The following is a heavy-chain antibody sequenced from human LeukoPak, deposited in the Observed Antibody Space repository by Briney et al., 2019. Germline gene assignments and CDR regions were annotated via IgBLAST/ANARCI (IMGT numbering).Heavy chain of an antibody. J-gene: IGHJ4*02. CDR2: IIPIFGIA. CDR1: GGTFSSYA. CDR3: ARELRVRWFGESLDY. D-gene: IGHD3-10*01. Sequence: GSSVKVSCKASGGTFSSYAISWVRQAPGQGLEWMGRIIPIFGIANYAQKFQGRVTITADKSTSTAYMELSSLRSEDTAVYYCARELRVRWFGESLDYWGQETLVTVSS. V-gene: IGHV1-69*04.